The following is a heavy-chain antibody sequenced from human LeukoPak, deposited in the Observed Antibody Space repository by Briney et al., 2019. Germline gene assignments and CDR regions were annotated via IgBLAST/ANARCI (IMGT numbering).Heavy chain of an antibody. J-gene: IGHJ6*02. Sequence: GESLKISCKGSGYSFTSYWIGWVRQMPGKGLEWMGIIYPGDSDTRYSPSFQGQVTISADKSLSTDYLQWSSLKASETAMYYRARTPPYYDILTGYSYYYGMDVWGQGTTVTVSS. V-gene: IGHV5-51*01. CDR1: GYSFTSYW. D-gene: IGHD3-9*01. CDR3: ARTPPYYDILTGYSYYYGMDV. CDR2: IYPGDSDT.